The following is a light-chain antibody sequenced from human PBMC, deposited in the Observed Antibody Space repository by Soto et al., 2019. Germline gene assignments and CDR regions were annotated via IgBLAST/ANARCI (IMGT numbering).Light chain of an antibody. CDR3: QQRSNWPPYT. V-gene: IGKV3-11*01. Sequence: EIVLTQSPATLSLSPGERATLSCRASQSVSSYLAWYQQKPGQAPRLLIYDASNRATGIPARFSGSGSGTDFNLTISSLETEDFAVYYCQQRSNWPPYTFGQGTKLEIK. CDR2: DAS. CDR1: QSVSSY. J-gene: IGKJ2*01.